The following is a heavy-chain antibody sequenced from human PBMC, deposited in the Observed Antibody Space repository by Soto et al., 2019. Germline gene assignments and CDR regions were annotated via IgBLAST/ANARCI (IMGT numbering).Heavy chain of an antibody. D-gene: IGHD2-15*01. CDR3: ASSRGHCSGGSCEDDYYFDY. Sequence: GGSLRLSCVASGFTFSDYYMSWIRQAPGKGLEWVSYISSSGSTIYYADSVKGRFTISRDNAKNSLYLQMNSLRAEDTAVYYCASSRGHCSGGSCEDDYYFDYWGQGTLVTVSS. V-gene: IGHV3-11*01. J-gene: IGHJ4*02. CDR1: GFTFSDYY. CDR2: ISSSGSTI.